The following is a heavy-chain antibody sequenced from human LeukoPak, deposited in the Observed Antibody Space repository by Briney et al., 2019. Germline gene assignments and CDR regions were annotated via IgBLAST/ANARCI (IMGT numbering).Heavy chain of an antibody. J-gene: IGHJ4*02. D-gene: IGHD3-3*01. V-gene: IGHV3-21*01. CDR3: ARGSIFGVVITY. CDR1: GFTVSSNY. CDR2: ISSSSSYI. Sequence: GGSLRLSCAASGFTVSSNYMSWVRQAPGKGLEWVSSISSSSSYIYYADSVKGRFTISRDNAKNSLYLQMNSLRAEDTAVYYCARGSIFGVVITYWGQGTLVTVSS.